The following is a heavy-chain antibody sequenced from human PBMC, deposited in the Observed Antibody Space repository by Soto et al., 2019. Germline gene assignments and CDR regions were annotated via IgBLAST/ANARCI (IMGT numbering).Heavy chain of an antibody. J-gene: IGHJ6*03. CDR2: ISGSGAST. CDR3: ASGVTLVRGAPYFYSMDV. Sequence: VQLWECGGGLVQPGGSLRLSCAASTFIFSSYAMSWVRQAPGKGLEWVSTISGSGASTYYADSVKGRFTISRDNSKNTLYLQMNSLRADDTAVYYCASGVTLVRGAPYFYSMDVWGKGTTVTVSS. V-gene: IGHV3-23*01. CDR1: TFIFSSYA. D-gene: IGHD3-10*01.